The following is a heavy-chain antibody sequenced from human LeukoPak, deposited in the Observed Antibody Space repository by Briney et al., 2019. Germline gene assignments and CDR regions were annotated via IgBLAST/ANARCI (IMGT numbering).Heavy chain of an antibody. Sequence: SGGSLRLSCAASGFTFSSYSMNWVRQAPGKGLEWVSYISSSSSTIYYADSVKGRFTISRDNAKNSLYLQMNSLRGEDTAVYYCALLTGMATTSNDFDIWGQGTMVTVSS. J-gene: IGHJ3*02. CDR2: ISSSSSTI. CDR1: GFTFSSYS. CDR3: ALLTGMATTSNDFDI. D-gene: IGHD5-24*01. V-gene: IGHV3-48*01.